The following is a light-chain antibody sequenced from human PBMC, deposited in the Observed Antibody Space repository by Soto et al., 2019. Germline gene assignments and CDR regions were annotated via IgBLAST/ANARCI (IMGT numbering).Light chain of an antibody. Sequence: QSALTQPASVSGSPGQSITIACTGTNRDVGSYNLVSWYQQRPGEAPKLIISEVRNRPSGISYRFTGSKSGNTASLTISGLQAEDEADYYCSSYITTSTLVFGGGTKVTVL. CDR2: EVR. J-gene: IGLJ3*02. V-gene: IGLV2-14*01. CDR3: SSYITTSTLV. CDR1: NRDVGSYNL.